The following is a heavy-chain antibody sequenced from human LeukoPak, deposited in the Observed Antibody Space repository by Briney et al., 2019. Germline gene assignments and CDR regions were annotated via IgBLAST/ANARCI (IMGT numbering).Heavy chain of an antibody. CDR2: IYTSGST. CDR1: GGSISSYY. V-gene: IGHV4-4*07. CDR3: ARVRGTSVRYYYYMDV. J-gene: IGHJ6*03. D-gene: IGHD2-2*01. Sequence: SETLSLTCTVSGGSISSYYWSWIRQPAGKGLEWIGRIYTSGSTNYNPSLKSRVTMSVDTSKNQFSLKLSSVTAADTAVYYCARVRGTSVRYYYYMDVWGKGTTVTVSS.